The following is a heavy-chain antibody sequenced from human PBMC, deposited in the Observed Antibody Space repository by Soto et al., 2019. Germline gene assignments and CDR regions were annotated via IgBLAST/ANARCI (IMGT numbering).Heavy chain of an antibody. CDR2: IVVGSGNT. J-gene: IGHJ3*02. Sequence: SVNVSCNCSVFTFRRAAVQGVRQARGQRIDWIGCIVVGSGNTNHAQKFKERVTIPRDMSTSTAYMELSSLRYEDTAVYYGAAGVATNGFDIWGQGTMVTVSS. V-gene: IGHV1-58*01. CDR1: VFTFRRAA. D-gene: IGHD5-12*01. CDR3: AAGVATNGFDI.